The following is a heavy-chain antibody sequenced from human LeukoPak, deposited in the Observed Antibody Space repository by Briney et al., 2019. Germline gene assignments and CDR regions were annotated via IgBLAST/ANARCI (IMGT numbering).Heavy chain of an antibody. V-gene: IGHV1-2*06. D-gene: IGHD3-3*01. CDR3: ARDSPSPTYDLGDAFDI. CDR2: INPNSGGT. Sequence: ASVKVSCKASGYTFTGYYMHWVRQAPGQGLEWMGRINPNSGGTNYAQKFQGRVTITTDESTSTAYMELSSLRSEDTAVYYCARDSPSPTYDLGDAFDIWGQGTMVTASS. CDR1: GYTFTGYY. J-gene: IGHJ3*02.